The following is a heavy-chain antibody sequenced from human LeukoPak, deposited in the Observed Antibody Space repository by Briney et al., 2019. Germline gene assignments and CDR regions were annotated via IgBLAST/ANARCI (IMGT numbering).Heavy chain of an antibody. CDR2: IQFDGSIK. D-gene: IGHD2-8*01. J-gene: IGHJ5*02. V-gene: IGHV3-33*05. Sequence: PGRSLRLSCAASGFTFSSYGMHWVRQAPGKGLEWVAAIQFDGSIKYYIDSVKGQFTISRDDSMNTLYLQMNSLGVGDTGVYYCARDNCPTPTCLDLWGRGTLVTVSS. CDR3: ARDNCPTPTCLDL. CDR1: GFTFSSYG.